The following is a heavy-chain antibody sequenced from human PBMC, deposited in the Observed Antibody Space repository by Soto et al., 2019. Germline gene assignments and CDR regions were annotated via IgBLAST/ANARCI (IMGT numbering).Heavy chain of an antibody. CDR2: ISYSGST. V-gene: IGHV4-59*01. J-gene: IGHJ3*02. Sequence: PSETLSLTCTVSGGSISTYTWNWIRQPPGKGLEWIGYISYSGSTMSNPSLKSRVTISVDRSKNQLSLNLTSVTAADTAKYYCARDSKSDDAFDIWGLGTLVTVSS. CDR1: GGSISTYT. CDR3: ARDSKSDDAFDI.